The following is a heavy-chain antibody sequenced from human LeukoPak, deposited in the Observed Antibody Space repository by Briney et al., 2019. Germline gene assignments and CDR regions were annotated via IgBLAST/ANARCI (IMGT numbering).Heavy chain of an antibody. D-gene: IGHD3-22*01. J-gene: IGHJ4*02. CDR2: IKQDGSEK. Sequence: HPGGSLRLSCAASGFTFSSYWMSWVRQAPGKGLEWVANIKQDGSEKYYVDSVKGRFTISRDNAKNSLYLQMNSLRAEDTAMYYCARDRDYYDSSGYYGDWGQGTLVTVSS. CDR3: ARDRDYYDSSGYYGD. V-gene: IGHV3-7*01. CDR1: GFTFSSYW.